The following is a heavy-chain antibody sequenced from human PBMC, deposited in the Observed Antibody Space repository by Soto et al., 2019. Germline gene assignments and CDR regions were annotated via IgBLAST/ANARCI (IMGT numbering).Heavy chain of an antibody. D-gene: IGHD6-13*01. J-gene: IGHJ4*02. Sequence: DVQVLESGGDLVQPGESLRLSCAASGFTFSNSAMTWVRQAPGKGLEWVSTMSGSGDSIYYADSVKGRFTISRDNSKNTLYLQMNRLRADDWAVYYCAAGRQMGYWGQGTLVIVSS. V-gene: IGHV3-23*01. CDR3: AAGRQMGY. CDR1: GFTFSNSA. CDR2: MSGSGDSI.